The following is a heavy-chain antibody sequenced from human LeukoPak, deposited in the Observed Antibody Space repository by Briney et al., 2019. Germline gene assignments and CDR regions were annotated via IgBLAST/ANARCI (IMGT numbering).Heavy chain of an antibody. D-gene: IGHD6-19*01. J-gene: IGHJ4*02. CDR2: MNPNSGNT. CDR3: ARGRRSSGWYIDY. CDR1: GYTFTSYD. Sequence: ASVKVSCKASGYTFTSYDINWVRQATGQGLEWMGWMNPNSGNTGYAQKFQGRVTMTRNTSISTAYMELSSLRSEGTAVYYCARGRRSSGWYIDYWGQGTLVTVSS. V-gene: IGHV1-8*01.